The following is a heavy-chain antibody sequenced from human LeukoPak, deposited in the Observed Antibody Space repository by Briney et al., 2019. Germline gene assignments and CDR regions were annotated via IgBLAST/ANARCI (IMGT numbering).Heavy chain of an antibody. CDR1: GFTFSSYW. CDR2: ISGSGGST. Sequence: PGGSLRLSCAASGFTFSSYWMSWVRQAPGKGLEWVSAISGSGGSTYYADSVKGRFTISRDNSKNTLYLQMNSLRAEDTAVYYCTTYYYDSSGRQYYFDYWGQGTLVTVSS. J-gene: IGHJ4*02. V-gene: IGHV3-23*01. CDR3: TTYYYDSSGRQYYFDY. D-gene: IGHD3-22*01.